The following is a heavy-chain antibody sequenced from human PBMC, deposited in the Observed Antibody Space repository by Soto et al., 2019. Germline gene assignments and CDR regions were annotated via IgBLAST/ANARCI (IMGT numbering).Heavy chain of an antibody. CDR2: ISGSGGST. V-gene: IGHV3-23*01. J-gene: IGHJ6*03. Sequence: GGSLRLSCAASGFTFSSYAMSWVRQAPGKGLEWVSAISGSGGSTYYADSVKGRFTISRDNSKNTLYLQMNSLRAEDTAVYYVSIWFVEFGLHMDVWGKGTTVTVSS. D-gene: IGHD3-10*01. CDR1: GFTFSSYA. CDR3: SIWFVEFGLHMDV.